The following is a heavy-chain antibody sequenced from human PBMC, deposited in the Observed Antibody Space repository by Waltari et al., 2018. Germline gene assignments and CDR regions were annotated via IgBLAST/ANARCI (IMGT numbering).Heavy chain of an antibody. D-gene: IGHD1-26*01. Sequence: QLQLQESGPGLVKPSGTLSLTFDVSGDSIGRTDCWSWFRQSPQRGLEWVGQVRGDGKSNYNPSFASRVTISLDTSKNQFSLNLNFATAADTAMYYCARDRGRGLYLDTWGPGTPVTVSP. CDR3: ARDRGRGLYLDT. CDR1: GDSIGRTDC. V-gene: IGHV4-4*02. J-gene: IGHJ4*02. CDR2: VRGDGKS.